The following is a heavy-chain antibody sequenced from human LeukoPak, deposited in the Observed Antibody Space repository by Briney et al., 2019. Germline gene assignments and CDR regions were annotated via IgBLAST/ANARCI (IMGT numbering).Heavy chain of an antibody. CDR1: GFNVSSNY. D-gene: IGHD3-10*01. J-gene: IGHJ4*02. CDR2: IYGDGTT. CDR3: ARGIIYLDY. V-gene: IGHV3-53*04. Sequence: GGSLRLSCEASGFNVSSNYMTWARQAPGKGLEWVSLIYGDGTTDYADSVKGRFHISRHNSKNTLYLQMNSLRAEDTAVYYCARGIIYLDYWGQGTLVTVSS.